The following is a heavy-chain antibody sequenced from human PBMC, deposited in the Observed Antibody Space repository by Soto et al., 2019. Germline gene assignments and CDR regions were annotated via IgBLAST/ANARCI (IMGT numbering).Heavy chain of an antibody. CDR3: ARGVGSGSYYNQYNWFDP. Sequence: ASVKVSCKSSGYTFTNYGISWVRQAPGQGLEWMGWINVYNGNTKYAQKVQGRVTMTTDTSTSTAYMELRSLRSDDTAVYYCARGVGSGSYYNQYNWFDPWGQGTLVTVSS. D-gene: IGHD3-10*01. V-gene: IGHV1-18*01. J-gene: IGHJ5*02. CDR2: INVYNGNT. CDR1: GYTFTNYG.